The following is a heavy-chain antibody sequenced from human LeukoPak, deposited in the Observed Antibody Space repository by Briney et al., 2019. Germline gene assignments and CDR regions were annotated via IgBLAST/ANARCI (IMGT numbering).Heavy chain of an antibody. Sequence: PGGSLRLSCAASGFTFSTYWMHWVRQPPGKGLVWVSRINSDGSTTHYADSVKGRFTISRDNAKNTLYLQMNSLRAEDTAVYYCAREGYYSGMDVWGQGTTVTVSS. CDR2: INSDGSTT. CDR1: GFTFSTYW. CDR3: AREGYYSGMDV. V-gene: IGHV3-74*01. J-gene: IGHJ6*02.